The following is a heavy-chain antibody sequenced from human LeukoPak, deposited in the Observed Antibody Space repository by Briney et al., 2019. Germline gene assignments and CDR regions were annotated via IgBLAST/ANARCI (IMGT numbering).Heavy chain of an antibody. CDR2: ISTTNSI. J-gene: IGHJ3*02. V-gene: IGHV3-48*01. CDR3: ARRREPEI. D-gene: IGHD1-14*01. CDR1: GFTFSSYA. Sequence: GGSLRLSCAASGFTFSSYAMSWVRQAPGKGLEWVSSISTTNSIYYADSVRGRFTISRDNAKNSLYLQMDSLRAEDTAVYYCARRREPEIWGQGTMVTVSS.